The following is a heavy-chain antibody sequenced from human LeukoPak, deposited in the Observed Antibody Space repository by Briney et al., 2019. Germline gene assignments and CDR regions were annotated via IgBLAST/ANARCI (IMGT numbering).Heavy chain of an antibody. D-gene: IGHD6-19*01. Sequence: KASETLSLTCAVYGGSFSGYYWSWIRQPPGMGLEWIGEINHSGSTNYNPSLKSRVTISVDTSKNQFSLKLSSVTAADTAVYYCARGPPRGGAVRYSSGWYVGYWGQGTLVTVSS. J-gene: IGHJ4*02. CDR2: INHSGST. CDR3: ARGPPRGGAVRYSSGWYVGY. V-gene: IGHV4-34*01. CDR1: GGSFSGYY.